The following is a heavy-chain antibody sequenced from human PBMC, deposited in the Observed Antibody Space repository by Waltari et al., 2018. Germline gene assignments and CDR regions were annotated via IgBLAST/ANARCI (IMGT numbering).Heavy chain of an antibody. V-gene: IGHV4-4*07. J-gene: IGHJ5*02. CDR2: IYTSGST. Sequence: QVQLQESGPGLVKPSETLSLTCTVSGGSISSSYWRWIRQPAGKGLEWIGRIYTSGSTNYNPSLKSRVTMSVDTSKNQFSLKLSSVTAADTAVYYCARVYPIAAAGTNWFDPWGQGTLVTVSS. D-gene: IGHD6-13*01. CDR3: ARVYPIAAAGTNWFDP. CDR1: GGSISSSY.